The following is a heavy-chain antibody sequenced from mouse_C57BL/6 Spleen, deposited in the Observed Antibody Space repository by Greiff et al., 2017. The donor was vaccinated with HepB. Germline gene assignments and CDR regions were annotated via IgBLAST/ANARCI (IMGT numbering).Heavy chain of an antibody. J-gene: IGHJ1*03. Sequence: QVQLKESGAELAKPGASVKLSCKASGYTFTSYWMHWVKQRPGQGLEWIGYINPSSGYTKYNQKFKDKATLTADISSSTAYMQLSSLTYEDSAVYYCARSRYDDDGYFDVWGTGTTVTVSS. CDR2: INPSSGYT. CDR1: GYTFTSYW. CDR3: ARSRYDDDGYFDV. V-gene: IGHV1-7*01. D-gene: IGHD2-3*01.